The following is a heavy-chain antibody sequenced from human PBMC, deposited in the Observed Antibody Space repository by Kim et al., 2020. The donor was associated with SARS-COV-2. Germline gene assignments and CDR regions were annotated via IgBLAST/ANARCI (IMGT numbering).Heavy chain of an antibody. V-gene: IGHV1-18*01. CDR2: ISAYNGNT. CDR1: GYTFTSYG. J-gene: IGHJ4*02. CDR3: ARASITYYYDSSGVGY. Sequence: ASVKVSCKASGYTFTSYGISWVRQAPGQGLEWMGWISAYNGNTNYAQKLQGRVTMTTDTSTSTAYMELRSLRSDDSAVYYCARASITYYYDSSGVGYWGQGTLVTVSS. D-gene: IGHD3-22*01.